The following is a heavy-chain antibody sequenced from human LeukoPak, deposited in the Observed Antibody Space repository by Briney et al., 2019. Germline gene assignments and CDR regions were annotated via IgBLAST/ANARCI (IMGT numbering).Heavy chain of an antibody. CDR3: VRRVRYFGQNDY. D-gene: IGHD3-9*01. CDR1: GGSISSYY. V-gene: IGHV4-59*08. J-gene: IGHJ4*02. CDR2: LYYSGST. Sequence: SETLSLTCTVSGGSISSYYWSWIRQPPGKGLEWVAYLYYSGSTVYNPSLKSRVTISVDTSKKQISLKLSSVTAADSAVYYCVRRVRYFGQNDYWGQGTLVTVSS.